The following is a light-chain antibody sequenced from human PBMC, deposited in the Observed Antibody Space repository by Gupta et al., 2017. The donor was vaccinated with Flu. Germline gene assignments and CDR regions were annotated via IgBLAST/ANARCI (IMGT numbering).Light chain of an antibody. CDR2: DAS. CDR3: QQRSNWPPIT. CDR1: QSISRN. Sequence: ATLSLSPGERATRSCRASQSISRNLAWYQQIPGQAPRLLIFDASNRDTGIPARFSGSGTGTDFTLTISRLEPEDFAVYYCQQRSNWPPITFGQGTRLEIK. V-gene: IGKV3-11*01. J-gene: IGKJ5*01.